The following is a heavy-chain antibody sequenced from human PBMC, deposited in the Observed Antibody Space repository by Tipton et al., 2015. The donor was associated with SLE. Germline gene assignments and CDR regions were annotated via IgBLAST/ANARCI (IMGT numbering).Heavy chain of an antibody. J-gene: IGHJ4*02. CDR3: ARDQGGPNWGLFDY. CDR1: GGSISSYY. D-gene: IGHD7-27*01. V-gene: IGHV4-59*12. Sequence: TLSLTCTVSGGSISSYYWSWIRQPPGKGLEWSGYIFYSGTTNYHPSLKSRLTISVDTSKNQFSLKLSSVTAADTAAYYCARDQGGPNWGLFDYWGQGTLVTVSS. CDR2: IFYSGTT.